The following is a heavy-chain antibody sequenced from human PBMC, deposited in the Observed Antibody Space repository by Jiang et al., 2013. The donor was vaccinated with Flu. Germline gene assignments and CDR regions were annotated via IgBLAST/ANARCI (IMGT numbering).Heavy chain of an antibody. D-gene: IGHD5-18*01. CDR3: ARDLLPRTRYSYGFEVAFDI. Sequence: SGAEVKKPGASVKVSCKASGYTFTSYGISWVRQAPGQGLEWMGWISAYNGNTNYAQKLQGRVTMTTDTSTSTAYMELRSLRSDDTAVYYCARDLLPRTRYSYGFEVAFDIWGQGTMVTVSS. CDR1: GYTFTSYG. V-gene: IGHV1-18*01. CDR2: ISAYNGNT. J-gene: IGHJ3*02.